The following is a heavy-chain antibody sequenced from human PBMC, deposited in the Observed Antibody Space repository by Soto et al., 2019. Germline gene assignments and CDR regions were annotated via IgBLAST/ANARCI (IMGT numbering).Heavy chain of an antibody. V-gene: IGHV2-5*02. D-gene: IGHD3-9*01. CDR1: GFSLSTSGVG. CDR2: SYWDDSK. J-gene: IGHJ4*02. Sequence: QITLKESGPTLVRPTQTLTLTCAFSGFSLSTSGVGVGWIRQPPGKALEWLAVSYWDDSKHYSPSLRSRLTITKDPSKNQVVLTMTNMDPMDTGTYYCAHKGPEDWPLDYWGQGTLVTVSS. CDR3: AHKGPEDWPLDY.